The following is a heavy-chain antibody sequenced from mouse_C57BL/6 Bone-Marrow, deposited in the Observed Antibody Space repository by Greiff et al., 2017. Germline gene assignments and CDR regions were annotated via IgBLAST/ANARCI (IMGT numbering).Heavy chain of an antibody. J-gene: IGHJ4*01. CDR1: GYTFTSYG. Sequence: VQLQQSGAELARPGASVKLSCKASGYTFTSYGISWVKQRTGQGLEWIGEIYPRSGNTYYNEKFKGKATLTADKSSSTAYMELRSLTSDDSAVYFCARAHYYAMDYWGQGTSVTVSS. V-gene: IGHV1-81*01. CDR2: IYPRSGNT. CDR3: ARAHYYAMDY.